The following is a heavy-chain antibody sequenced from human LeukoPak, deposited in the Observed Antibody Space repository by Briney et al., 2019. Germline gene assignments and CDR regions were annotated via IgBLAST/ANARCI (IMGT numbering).Heavy chain of an antibody. V-gene: IGHV4-59*08. Sequence: SETLSLTCLVSGEPISSYYWSWIRQAPGRGPEYIGNVYYNGNTNYNPSLKSRVTISVDTSKNQFSLKLSSVTAADTAVYYCARGEYSSSWNWFDPWGQGTLVTVSS. CDR2: VYYNGNT. D-gene: IGHD6-13*01. CDR1: GEPISSYY. J-gene: IGHJ5*02. CDR3: ARGEYSSSWNWFDP.